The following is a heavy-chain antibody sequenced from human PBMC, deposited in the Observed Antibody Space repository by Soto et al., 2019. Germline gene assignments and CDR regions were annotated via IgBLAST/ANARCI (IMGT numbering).Heavy chain of an antibody. D-gene: IGHD3-9*01. CDR1: GFTFSIYS. V-gene: IGHV3-48*01. Sequence: GGSLRLSCAASGFTFSIYSMNWVRQAPGKGLEWVSYISSSSSTIYYADSVKGRFTISRDNAKNSLYLQMNSLRAEDTAVYYCARALRYFDWFGNDYWGQGTLVTVSS. CDR2: ISSSSSTI. J-gene: IGHJ4*02. CDR3: ARALRYFDWFGNDY.